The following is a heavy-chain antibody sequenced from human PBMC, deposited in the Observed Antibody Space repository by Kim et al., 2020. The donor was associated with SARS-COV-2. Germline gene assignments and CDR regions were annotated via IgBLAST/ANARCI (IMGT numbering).Heavy chain of an antibody. J-gene: IGHJ6*02. CDR3: ARHLQPPGYYYGMDV. D-gene: IGHD4-4*01. V-gene: IGHV4-34*01. Sequence: PSLKSRVTISVDTSKNQFSLKLSSVTAADTAVYYCARHLQPPGYYYGMDVWGQGTTVTVSS.